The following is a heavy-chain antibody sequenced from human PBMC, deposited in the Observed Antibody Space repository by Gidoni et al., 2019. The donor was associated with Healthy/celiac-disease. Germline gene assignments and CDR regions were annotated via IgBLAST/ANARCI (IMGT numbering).Heavy chain of an antibody. D-gene: IGHD2-15*01. V-gene: IGHV1-3*01. CDR3: ARGSYCSGGSCYSEYYGMDV. J-gene: IGHJ6*02. CDR2: INAGNGKT. Sequence: QVQLVQSGAAVKKPGAAVKVSCKASGYTFTSYALHCVRRAPGPRLSVSGGERVRKAPGQRLELKGWINAGNGKTKYSQKFQGRVTITRDTSASTAYMELSSLRSEDTAVYYCARGSYCSGGSCYSEYYGMDVWGQGTTVTVSS. CDR1: GYTFTSYA.